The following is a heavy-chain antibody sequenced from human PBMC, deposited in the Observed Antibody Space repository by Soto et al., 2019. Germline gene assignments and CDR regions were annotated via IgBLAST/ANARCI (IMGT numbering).Heavy chain of an antibody. V-gene: IGHV4-59*01. D-gene: IGHD1-26*01. CDR3: ARDSGSYLYGMDV. CDR2: IYYSGST. Sequence: SETLSLTCTVSGGSISSYYWSWIRQPPGKGLEWIGYIYYSGSTTYNPSLKSRVTISVDTSKNQFSLKLSSVTAADTAVYYCARDSGSYLYGMDVWGQGTTVTVSS. CDR1: GGSISSYY. J-gene: IGHJ6*02.